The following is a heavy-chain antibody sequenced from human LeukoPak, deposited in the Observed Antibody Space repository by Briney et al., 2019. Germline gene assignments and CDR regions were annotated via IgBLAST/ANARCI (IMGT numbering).Heavy chain of an antibody. V-gene: IGHV1-2*02. D-gene: IGHD5-24*01. CDR3: ARVKRWLQLRSFDY. CDR2: INPNSGGT. Sequence: ASVKVSCKASGYAFTGYYVHWVRQAPGQGLEWMGWINPNSGGTNYAQKFQGRVTMTRDTSISTAYMELSRLRSDDTAVYYCARVKRWLQLRSFDYWGQGTLVTVSS. J-gene: IGHJ4*02. CDR1: GYAFTGYY.